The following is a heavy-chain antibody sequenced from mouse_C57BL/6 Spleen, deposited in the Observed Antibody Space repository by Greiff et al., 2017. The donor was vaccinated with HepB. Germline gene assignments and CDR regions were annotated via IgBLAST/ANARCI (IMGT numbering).Heavy chain of an antibody. CDR3: ARSLLTGGNY. CDR2: IYPGDGDT. CDR1: GYAFSSSW. D-gene: IGHD4-1*01. Sequence: VQLQQSGPELVKPGASVKISCKASGYAFSSSWMNWVKQRPGKGLEWIGRIYPGDGDTNYNGKFKGKATLTADKSSSTAYMQLSSLTSEDSAVYFCARSLLTGGNYWGQGTTLTVSS. J-gene: IGHJ2*01. V-gene: IGHV1-82*01.